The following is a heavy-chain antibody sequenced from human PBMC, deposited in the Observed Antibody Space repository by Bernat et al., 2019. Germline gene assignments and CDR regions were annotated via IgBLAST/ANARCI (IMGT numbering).Heavy chain of an antibody. CDR1: GDSVSSKSVA. D-gene: IGHD2-15*01. CDR2: TFYRSRWYN. J-gene: IGHJ4*02. V-gene: IGHV6-1*01. Sequence: QVQLHQSGPGLVKPSQTLSLTCAISGDSVSSKSVAWNWIRQSPSRGLEWLGRTFYRSRWYNEYAVSVKSRIIINPNTSKNQFSLQLNSVTPEDTAVYYCARDIRCSDAACAFDYWGQGTLVTVSS. CDR3: ARDIRCSDAACAFDY.